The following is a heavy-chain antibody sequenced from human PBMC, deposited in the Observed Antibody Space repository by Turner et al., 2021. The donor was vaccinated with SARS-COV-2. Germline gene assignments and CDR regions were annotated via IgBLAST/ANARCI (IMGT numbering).Heavy chain of an antibody. J-gene: IGHJ4*02. CDR3: ATRPADERYYGVFDY. V-gene: IGHV3-7*01. CDR2: IKQDGSEK. CDR1: GFTFSSHW. Sequence: VQLVESGGGVVQPGRSLRLSCAASGFTFSSHWMSWVRQAPGKGLEWVANIKQDGSEKDCVDSVRGRFTISRDNDLQMNSLRVEDTAVYYCATRPADERYYGVFDYWGQGSLVTVSS. D-gene: IGHD3-3*01.